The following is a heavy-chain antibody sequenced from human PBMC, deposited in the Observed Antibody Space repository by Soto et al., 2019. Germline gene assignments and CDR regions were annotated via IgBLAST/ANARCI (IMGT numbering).Heavy chain of an antibody. CDR3: AVVDSTGNWFDP. J-gene: IGHJ5*02. V-gene: IGHV4-39*01. CDR1: GGSMSSSDFY. CDR2: MYYSGTT. D-gene: IGHD3-22*01. Sequence: QLQLQESGPGLVKPSETLSLTCTVSGGSMSSSDFYWGWLRQPPGKGLDFIGSMYYSGTTYYNPSLKNRITISVDTSKNQFSLKLISVTAADTAVYYCAVVDSTGNWFDPWGQGALVTVSS.